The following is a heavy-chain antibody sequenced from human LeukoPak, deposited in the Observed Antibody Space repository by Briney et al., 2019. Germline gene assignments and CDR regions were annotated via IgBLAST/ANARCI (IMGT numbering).Heavy chain of an antibody. CDR1: GNSLPSYW. CDR2: IYHCDSDT. V-gene: IGHV5-51*01. D-gene: IGHD3-22*01. J-gene: IGHJ4*02. CDR3: ASPRGHYDSSAFDF. Sequence: GESLKISCNISGNSLPSYWIGWVRQLPGKGLEWMGIIYHCDSDTIYSPSFQGQVTISADRSIKTAYLQWSSLKASDTAMYYCASPRGHYDSSAFDFWGQGTLVTVSS.